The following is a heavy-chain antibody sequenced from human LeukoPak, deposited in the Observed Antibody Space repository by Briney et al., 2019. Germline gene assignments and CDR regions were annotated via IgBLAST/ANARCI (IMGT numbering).Heavy chain of an antibody. CDR3: ARDGGYDTLAFDI. V-gene: IGHV3-23*01. CDR2: ISTTGGST. D-gene: IGHD6-13*01. CDR1: GFTFSSYA. Sequence: PGGSLRLSCAASGFTFSSYAMSWVRQAPGKGLEWVSAISTTGGSTDYADSVKGRFTISRDNSKNTLYLQMNSLRAEDTAVYYCARDGGYDTLAFDIWGQGTMVTVSS. J-gene: IGHJ3*02.